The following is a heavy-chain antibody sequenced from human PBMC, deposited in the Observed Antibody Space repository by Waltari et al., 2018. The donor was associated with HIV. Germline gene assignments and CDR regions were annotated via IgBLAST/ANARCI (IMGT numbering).Heavy chain of an antibody. Sequence: QLQLQESGPGLVKPSETLSLTCTVSGGSISSSSYYWGWIRQPPGKGLEWIGSIYYSGSTYYNPSLKSRVTISVDTSKNQFSLKLSSVTAADTAVYYCARHRSDILTGYPYYLDYWGQGTLVTVSS. CDR2: IYYSGST. CDR3: ARHRSDILTGYPYYLDY. J-gene: IGHJ4*02. CDR1: GGSISSSSYY. D-gene: IGHD3-9*01. V-gene: IGHV4-39*01.